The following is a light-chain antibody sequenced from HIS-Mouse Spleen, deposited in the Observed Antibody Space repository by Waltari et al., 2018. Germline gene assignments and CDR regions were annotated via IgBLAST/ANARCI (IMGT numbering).Light chain of an antibody. V-gene: IGLV1-44*01. Sequence: QSVLTQPPSASGTPGQRVTISCSGSSSNIGSNTVNWYLQLPGTAPKLLIYSNKQRPSGVPDRFSGSKSGTSASLAISGLQSEDEADYYCAAWDDSLNGYVFGTGTKVTVL. J-gene: IGLJ1*01. CDR1: SSNIGSNT. CDR2: SNK. CDR3: AAWDDSLNGYV.